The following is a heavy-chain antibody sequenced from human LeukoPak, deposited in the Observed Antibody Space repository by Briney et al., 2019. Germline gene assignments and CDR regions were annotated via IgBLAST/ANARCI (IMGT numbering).Heavy chain of an antibody. D-gene: IGHD4-23*01. V-gene: IGHV3-21*01. CDR1: GFTFSSYS. CDR3: TRCEWGDYGGNSYGYYYYYYMDV. CDR2: ISSSSSYI. J-gene: IGHJ6*03. Sequence: PGGSLRLSCAASGFTFSSYSMNWVRQAPGKGLEWVSSISSSSSYIYYADSVRGRFTISRDNAKNSLYLQMSSLRAEDTAVYYCTRCEWGDYGGNSYGYYYYYYMDVWGKGTTVTVSS.